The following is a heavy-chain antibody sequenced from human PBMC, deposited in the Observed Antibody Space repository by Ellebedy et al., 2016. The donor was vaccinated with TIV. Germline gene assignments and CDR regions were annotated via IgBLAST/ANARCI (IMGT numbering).Heavy chain of an antibody. Sequence: PGGSLRLSCAVSGFTFSRFNMNWVRQLPGKGLAWVSFITDSSSHFYYADSVKGRFTISRDNAKNSLYLQMNSLRAEDTAVYYCVGGWAGCLDVWGQGTTVTVSS. CDR3: VGGWAGCLDV. D-gene: IGHD6-19*01. CDR1: GFTFSRFN. CDR2: ITDSSSHF. J-gene: IGHJ6*02. V-gene: IGHV3-21*01.